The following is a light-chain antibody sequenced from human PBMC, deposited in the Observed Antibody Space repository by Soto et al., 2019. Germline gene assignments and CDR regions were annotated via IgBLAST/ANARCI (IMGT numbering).Light chain of an antibody. V-gene: IGLV2-14*01. J-gene: IGLJ3*02. CDR1: SSDVGGYNY. Sequence: QSALTQPASVSGSPGQSITISCTGTSSDVGGYNYVSWYQQHPCKAPKLMIYEVSNRPSGVSNRFSGAKSCNTASLTTSGLQAEDEADYYCSSYTSSSTLWVFGGGTQLTVL. CDR3: SSYTSSSTLWV. CDR2: EVS.